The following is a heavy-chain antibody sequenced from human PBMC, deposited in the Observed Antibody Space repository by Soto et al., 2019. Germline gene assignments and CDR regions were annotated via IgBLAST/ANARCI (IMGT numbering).Heavy chain of an antibody. Sequence: QVQLVESGGGVVQPGRSLRLSCAASGFTFSSYAMHWVRQAPGKGLEWVAVISYDGSNKYYADSVKGRFTISRDNSKNTLYLQMNSLRAEDTAVYYCASPRFGGVIVPPYLDYWGQGTLVTVSS. CDR3: ASPRFGGVIVPPYLDY. CDR2: ISYDGSNK. D-gene: IGHD3-16*02. V-gene: IGHV3-30-3*01. J-gene: IGHJ4*02. CDR1: GFTFSSYA.